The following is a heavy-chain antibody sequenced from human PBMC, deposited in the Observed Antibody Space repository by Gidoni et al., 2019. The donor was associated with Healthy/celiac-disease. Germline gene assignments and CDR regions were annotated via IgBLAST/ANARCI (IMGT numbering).Heavy chain of an antibody. V-gene: IGHV3-21*01. CDR1: GFPFSSYS. CDR2: ISSSSSYI. J-gene: IGHJ4*02. CDR3: ARDPRIVGATEFDY. D-gene: IGHD1-26*01. Sequence: EVQLVESGGGLVKPGGSLRLSCAAYGFPFSSYSMNWVRQAPGKGLEWVSSISSSSSYIYYADSLKGRFTISRDNAKNSLYLQMNSLRAEDTAVYYCARDPRIVGATEFDYWGQGTLVTVSS.